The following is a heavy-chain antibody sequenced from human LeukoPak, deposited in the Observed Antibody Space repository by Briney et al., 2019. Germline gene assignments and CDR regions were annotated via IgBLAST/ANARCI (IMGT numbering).Heavy chain of an antibody. J-gene: IGHJ4*02. V-gene: IGHV3-7*01. CDR2: IKQDGSEK. CDR1: GIIITSYW. CDR3: ARGQQLLD. Sequence: PGGSLRLSCAASGIIITSYWMSWVRQTPGKGLEWVANIKQDGSEKYYVDSVKGRFTISRDNAKNSLYLQMNSLRAEDTAVYYCARGQQLLDWGQGTLVTVSS. D-gene: IGHD6-13*01.